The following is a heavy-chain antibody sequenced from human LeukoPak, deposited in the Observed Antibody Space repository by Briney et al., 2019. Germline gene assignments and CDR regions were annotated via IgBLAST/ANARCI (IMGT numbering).Heavy chain of an antibody. CDR1: GFGFSNFW. CDR3: TKSLLS. CDR2: ISYDGSKK. V-gene: IGHV3-30-3*01. J-gene: IGHJ5*02. Sequence: GGSLRLSCAASGFGFSNFWMSWVRQAPGKGLQWVAFISYDGSKKHCADSVQGRCTISRDNSKNTLSLQLNSLRADDTAVFYCTKSLLSWGQGTLLTVAA.